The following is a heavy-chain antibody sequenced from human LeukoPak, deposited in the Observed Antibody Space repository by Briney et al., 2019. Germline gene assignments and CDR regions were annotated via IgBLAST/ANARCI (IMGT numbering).Heavy chain of an antibody. CDR1: GFTFSSYA. J-gene: IGHJ4*02. CDR2: ISYDGSNK. CDR3: ARERPRGWFYDPYYFDY. Sequence: PGGSLRLSCAASGFTFSSYAMHWVRQAPGKGLEWVAVISYDGSNKYYADSVKGRFTISRDNSKNTLYLQMNSLRAEDTAVYYCARERPRGWFYDPYYFDYRGQGTLVTVSS. D-gene: IGHD6-19*01. V-gene: IGHV3-30-3*01.